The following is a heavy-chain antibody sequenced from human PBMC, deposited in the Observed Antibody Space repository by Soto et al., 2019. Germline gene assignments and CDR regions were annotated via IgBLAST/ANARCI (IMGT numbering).Heavy chain of an antibody. J-gene: IGHJ4*02. Sequence: ASVKVSCKASGYTFTTYGVSWVRQAPGQGLEWMGWISVYNGNTNYAQKFQGRVTMTTDTSTNTAYMELRSLRSDDTAVYYCARGARYPDYWGQGSLVTVSS. D-gene: IGHD1-20*01. V-gene: IGHV1-18*01. CDR2: ISVYNGNT. CDR3: ARGARYPDY. CDR1: GYTFTTYG.